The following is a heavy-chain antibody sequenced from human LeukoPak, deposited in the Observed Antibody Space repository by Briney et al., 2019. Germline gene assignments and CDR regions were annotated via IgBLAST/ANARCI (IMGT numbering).Heavy chain of an antibody. Sequence: PSETLSLTCAVYGGSFSSYYWSWIRQPPGKGLEWIGEINHSGSTNYNPSLKSRVTISVDTSKNQFSLKLSSVTAADTAVYYCARRRGYYYDSSGYYWGQGTLVTVSS. V-gene: IGHV4-34*01. CDR1: GGSFSSYY. CDR2: INHSGST. J-gene: IGHJ4*02. CDR3: ARRRGYYYDSSGYY. D-gene: IGHD3-22*01.